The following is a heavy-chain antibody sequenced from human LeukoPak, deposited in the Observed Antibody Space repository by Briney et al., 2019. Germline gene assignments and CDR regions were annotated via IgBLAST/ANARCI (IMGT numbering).Heavy chain of an antibody. J-gene: IGHJ4*02. CDR3: AKGYLGTPLSIDY. CDR1: GFTFSSCG. D-gene: IGHD7-27*01. CDR2: ISYDGSNK. Sequence: GGSLRLSCAASGFTFSSCGMHWVRQAAGRGLEWGAVISYDGSNKYYADAVKGRFTISRDNSKNTLYLQMIGLRAEDTALYYCAKGYLGTPLSIDYWGQGTLLIVSS. V-gene: IGHV3-30*18.